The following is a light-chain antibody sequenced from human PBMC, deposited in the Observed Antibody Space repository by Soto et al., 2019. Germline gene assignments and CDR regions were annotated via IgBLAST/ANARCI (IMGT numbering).Light chain of an antibody. CDR2: GAS. J-gene: IGKJ1*01. Sequence: EIVLTQSPGTLSLSPGERATLSCRASQSVSNSYLAWYQQKPGRAPRLLIYGASSRATDIPDRFSGSGSGTDFTLTIGRLEPVDSAVYYRQQYVSSPTTVGQGTKVDIK. CDR3: QQYVSSPTT. V-gene: IGKV3-20*01. CDR1: QSVSNSY.